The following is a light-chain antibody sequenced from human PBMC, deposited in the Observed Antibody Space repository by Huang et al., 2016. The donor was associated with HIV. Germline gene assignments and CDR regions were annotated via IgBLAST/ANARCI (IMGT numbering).Light chain of an antibody. CDR1: QSISSH. V-gene: IGKV1-39*01. J-gene: IGKJ1*01. CDR3: QQGYSTPLT. CDR2: AAS. Sequence: DIQMTQSPSSLSASVGDRVTLTCRASQSISSHLNWVQQKAGEAPELLIYAASNLQNGVPSRFSASGSGTDFTLAINGLQPEDFATYYCQQGYSTPLTFGQGTKVEIK.